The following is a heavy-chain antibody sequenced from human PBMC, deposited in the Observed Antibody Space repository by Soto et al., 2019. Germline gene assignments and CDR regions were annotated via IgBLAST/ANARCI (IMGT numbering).Heavy chain of an antibody. V-gene: IGHV3-11*01. CDR1: GFSFSLRY. D-gene: IGHD2-8*01. CDR3: VTETQWHFDD. Sequence: VELVESGGGFVKPGGSLRLSCAASGFSFSLRYMSWIRQSPGRGLEWVSYISPGGDNIQYADFVKGRFTISRDNPKDSLYLQMNSLRVEDNDVYYGVTETQWHFDDWGQGTLVTVSS. J-gene: IGHJ4*02. CDR2: ISPGGDNI.